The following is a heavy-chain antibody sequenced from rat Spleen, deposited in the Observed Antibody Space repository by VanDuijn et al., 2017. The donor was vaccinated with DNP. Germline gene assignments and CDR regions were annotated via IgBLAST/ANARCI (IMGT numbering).Heavy chain of an antibody. CDR2: ISTSGSRA. CDR3: ARQRYNYVMDA. V-gene: IGHV5-25*01. J-gene: IGHJ3*01. D-gene: IGHD1-4*01. Sequence: EVQLVESGGGLVQPGRSPKLSCAASGFTFSNYYMAWVRQAPKKGLEWVATISTSGSRAYYPDSVKGRFTISRDDAKSSLYLQMNSLKSEDTATYYCARQRYNYVMDAWGQGTLVTVSS. CDR1: GFTFSNYY.